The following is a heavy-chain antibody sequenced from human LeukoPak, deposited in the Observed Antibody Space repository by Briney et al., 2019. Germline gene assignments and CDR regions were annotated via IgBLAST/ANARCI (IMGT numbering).Heavy chain of an antibody. CDR2: IHPNSGAT. V-gene: IGHV1-2*02. Sequence: GASVKVSCKASGYTFTDYYLHWVRQAPGQGLEWVGWIHPNSGATHYAQKFQGRLTMTRDTSISTAYMELTRLISDDTAVYYCARDMGRYSGYDYDYWGQGTLVTASS. CDR1: GYTFTDYY. CDR3: ARDMGRYSGYDYDY. D-gene: IGHD5-12*01. J-gene: IGHJ4*02.